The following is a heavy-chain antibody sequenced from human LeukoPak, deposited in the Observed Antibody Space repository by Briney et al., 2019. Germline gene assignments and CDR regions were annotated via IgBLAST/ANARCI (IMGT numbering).Heavy chain of an antibody. V-gene: IGHV3-23*01. CDR1: GFTFSSSA. D-gene: IGHD3-10*01. CDR2: ISGSGGST. Sequence: GGSLRLSCAASGFTFSSSAMSWVRQAPGKGGEWVSNISGSGGSTYYADSVKGRFTISRDNSKNTLYLQMNSLRAEDTAVYYCAKDGDYYGSGSHFDYWGQGTLVTVSS. J-gene: IGHJ4*02. CDR3: AKDGDYYGSGSHFDY.